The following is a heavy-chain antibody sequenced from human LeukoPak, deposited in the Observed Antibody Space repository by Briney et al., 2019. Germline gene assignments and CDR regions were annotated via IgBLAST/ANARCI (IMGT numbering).Heavy chain of an antibody. D-gene: IGHD2-15*01. Sequence: ASVKVSCKASGYTFTSYDINWVRQATGQELEWMGWMYPNRGNTGYAQKFQGRVTMTRNTSISTAYMELSSLRSEDTAVYYCARGGACSGGSCYSYYYYGMDVWGQGTTVTVSS. CDR1: GYTFTSYD. CDR3: ARGGACSGGSCYSYYYYGMDV. J-gene: IGHJ6*02. V-gene: IGHV1-8*01. CDR2: MYPNRGNT.